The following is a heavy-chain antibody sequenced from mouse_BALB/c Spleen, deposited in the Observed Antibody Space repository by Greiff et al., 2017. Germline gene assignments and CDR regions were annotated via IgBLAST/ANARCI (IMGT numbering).Heavy chain of an antibody. V-gene: IGHV5-6-4*01. Sequence: LVESGGGLVKPGGSLKHSCAASGFTFSSYTMSWVRQTPEKRLEWVATISSGGSYTYYPDSVKGRFTISRDNAKNTLYLQMSSLKSEDTAMYYCTRGRDYGSSHWYFDVWGAGTTVTVSS. CDR2: ISSGGSYT. CDR1: GFTFSSYT. CDR3: TRGRDYGSSHWYFDV. J-gene: IGHJ1*01. D-gene: IGHD1-1*01.